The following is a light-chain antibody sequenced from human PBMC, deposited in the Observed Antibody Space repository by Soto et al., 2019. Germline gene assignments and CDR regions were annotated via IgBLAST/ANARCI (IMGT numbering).Light chain of an antibody. CDR2: DVS. J-gene: IGLJ1*01. Sequence: QSVLAQPASVSGSPGQSIAISCAGNSSDVGGYDYVSWYQQHPDKAPKLILYDVSNRPSGISFRFSGSKSGNTASLTISGLQAEDEADYYCRSYTSTATYVFGTGTKLTVL. V-gene: IGLV2-14*03. CDR3: RSYTSTATYV. CDR1: SSDVGGYDY.